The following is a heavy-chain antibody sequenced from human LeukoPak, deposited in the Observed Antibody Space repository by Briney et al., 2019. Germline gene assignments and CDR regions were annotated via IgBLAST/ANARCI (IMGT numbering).Heavy chain of an antibody. CDR2: INHSGST. V-gene: IGHV4-34*01. J-gene: IGHJ4*02. CDR3: ARTYCSGGSCYSWRGGYYFDY. Sequence: PSETLSLTCAVYGGSFSGYYWSWIRQPPGKGLEWIGAINHSGSTNYNPSLKSRVTISVDTSKNQFSLKLSSVTAADTAVYYCARTYCSGGSCYSWRGGYYFDYWGQGTLVTVSS. D-gene: IGHD2-15*01. CDR1: GGSFSGYY.